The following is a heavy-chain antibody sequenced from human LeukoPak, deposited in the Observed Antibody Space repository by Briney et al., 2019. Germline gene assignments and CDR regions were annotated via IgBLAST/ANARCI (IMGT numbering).Heavy chain of an antibody. D-gene: IGHD3-22*01. V-gene: IGHV3-21*01. CDR3: AREVDDSSGYRATREYNFDY. Sequence: PGGSLRLSCAASGFTFSSYSMNWVRQAPGKGLEWVSSISSSSSYIYYADSVKGRFTISRDNAKNSLYLQMNSLRAEDTAVYYCAREVDDSSGYRATREYNFDYWGQGTLVTVSS. J-gene: IGHJ4*02. CDR1: GFTFSSYS. CDR2: ISSSSSYI.